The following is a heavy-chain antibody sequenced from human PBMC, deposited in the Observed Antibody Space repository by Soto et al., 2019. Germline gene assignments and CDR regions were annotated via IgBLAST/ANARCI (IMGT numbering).Heavy chain of an antibody. CDR1: GGSISSGDYY. CDR3: ATCSTATGNWFDP. Sequence: QVQLQESGPGLVKPSQTLSLTCTVTGGSISSGDYYWSWIRQPPGKGLEWIGYIYYSGSTYYNPSLKSRVTISVDTSKNQFSLKLSSVTAADTAVYYCATCSTATGNWFDPWGQGTLVTVSS. V-gene: IGHV4-30-4*01. D-gene: IGHD3-10*02. J-gene: IGHJ5*02. CDR2: IYYSGST.